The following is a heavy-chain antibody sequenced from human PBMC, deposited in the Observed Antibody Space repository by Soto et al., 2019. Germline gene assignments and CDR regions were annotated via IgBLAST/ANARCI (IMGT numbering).Heavy chain of an antibody. CDR1: GFTFSSYS. J-gene: IGHJ3*02. Sequence: PGGALRFSCAASGFTFSSYSMNWVRQAPGKGLEWVSSISSSSSYIYYTDSVKGRFTISRDNAKNSLYLQMNSLRAEDTAVYYCARDAPSYYYDSSGYYLDAFDIWGQGTMVTVSS. V-gene: IGHV3-21*01. CDR3: ARDAPSYYYDSSGYYLDAFDI. D-gene: IGHD3-22*01. CDR2: ISSSSSYI.